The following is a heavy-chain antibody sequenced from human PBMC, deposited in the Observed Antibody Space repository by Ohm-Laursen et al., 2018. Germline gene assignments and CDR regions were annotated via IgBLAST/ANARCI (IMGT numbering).Heavy chain of an antibody. V-gene: IGHV4-59*08. CDR2: IYYSGST. Sequence: PGTLSLTCTVSGGSISSYYWSWIRQPPGKGLEWIGYIYYSGSTDYNPSLKSRVTISVDTSKNQFSLKLKSVTAADTAVYYCARVPPTYSSSDYWGQGTLVTVSS. CDR3: ARVPPTYSSSDY. CDR1: GGSISSYY. D-gene: IGHD6-6*01. J-gene: IGHJ4*02.